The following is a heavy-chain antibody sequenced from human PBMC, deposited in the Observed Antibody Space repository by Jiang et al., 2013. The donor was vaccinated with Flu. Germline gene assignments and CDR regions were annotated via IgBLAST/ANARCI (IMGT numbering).Heavy chain of an antibody. J-gene: IGHJ3*02. Sequence: GSGLVKPSETLSLTCSVSGASMSSYYWNWIRQPPGKGLEWIGSIYYSGSTYYNPSLKSRVTISVDTSKNQFSLKLSSVTAADTAVYYCARQDVGIAVAGLTLDAFDIWGQGTMVTVSS. CDR1: GASMSSYY. CDR2: IYYSGST. CDR3: ARQDVGIAVAGLTLDAFDI. V-gene: IGHV4-59*08. D-gene: IGHD6-19*01.